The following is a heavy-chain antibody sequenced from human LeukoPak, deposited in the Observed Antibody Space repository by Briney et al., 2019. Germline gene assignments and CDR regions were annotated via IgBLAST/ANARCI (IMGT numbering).Heavy chain of an antibody. Sequence: NPSETLSLTCAVYGGSFSGYYWSWIRQPPGKGLEGIGEINHSGSTNYNPSLKSRVTISVDTSKNQFSLKLSSVTAADTAVYYCARARPIKRMIVGAIGFDYWGQGTLVTVSS. CDR3: ARARPIKRMIVGAIGFDY. J-gene: IGHJ4*02. CDR2: INHSGST. CDR1: GGSFSGYY. V-gene: IGHV4-34*01. D-gene: IGHD1-26*01.